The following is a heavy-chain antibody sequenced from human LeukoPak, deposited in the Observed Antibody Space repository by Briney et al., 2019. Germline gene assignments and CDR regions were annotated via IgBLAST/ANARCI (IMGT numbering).Heavy chain of an antibody. D-gene: IGHD5-12*01. Sequence: GGSLRLSCTASGFTFGDYAMSWVRQAPGEGREGVGFIRSKAYGGTTEYAASVKGRFTISRDDSKSIAYLQMNSLKTEDTAVYYCTRDRGYSGYDVPYFDYWGQGTLVTVSS. V-gene: IGHV3-49*04. CDR1: GFTFGDYA. CDR2: IRSKAYGGTT. CDR3: TRDRGYSGYDVPYFDY. J-gene: IGHJ4*02.